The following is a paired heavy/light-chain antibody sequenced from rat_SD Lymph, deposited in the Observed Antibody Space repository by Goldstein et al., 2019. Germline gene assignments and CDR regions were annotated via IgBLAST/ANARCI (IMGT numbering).Light chain of an antibody. Sequence: DVVMTQTPVSLSVSLGGQVSISCRSSQSLVHNNGNTYLSWYLQKPGQSPQLLIYKVSNRFSGISDRFSGSGSGTDFTLKISRVEPDDLGVYYCGQGTQYPLTFGSGTKLEIK. V-gene: IGKV1S21*01. J-gene: IGKJ5*01. CDR2: KVS. CDR3: GQGTQYPLT. CDR1: QSLVHNNGNTY.
Heavy chain of an antibody. Sequence: EVQLVESGGGLVQPGRSLKLSCVASGFTFSNYGMNWIRQAPGKGLEWVAYISSGSSYIYYAETVKGRFTISRDNAKNTLYLQMTSLRSEDTALYYCARLFRGYNYVDYWGQGVMVTVSS. D-gene: IGHD1-11*01. J-gene: IGHJ2*01. CDR1: GFTFSNYG. CDR2: ISSGSSYI. V-gene: IGHV5-34*01. CDR3: ARLFRGYNYVDY.